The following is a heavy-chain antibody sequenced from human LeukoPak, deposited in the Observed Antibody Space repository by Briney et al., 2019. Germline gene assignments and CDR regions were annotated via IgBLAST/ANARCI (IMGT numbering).Heavy chain of an antibody. CDR3: AEDRDYGDYNTQDLFVY. V-gene: IGHV1-18*01. CDR2: ISAYNGNT. D-gene: IGHD4-17*01. CDR1: GYTFTNFG. Sequence: ASAKVSCKASGYTFTNFGISWVRQAPGQGLEWMGWISAYNGNTNYAQRLQGRVTMTTDTSTSTAYMELRSLRSDDTAVYYCAEDRDYGDYNTQDLFVYWGQGTLVTVSS. J-gene: IGHJ4*02.